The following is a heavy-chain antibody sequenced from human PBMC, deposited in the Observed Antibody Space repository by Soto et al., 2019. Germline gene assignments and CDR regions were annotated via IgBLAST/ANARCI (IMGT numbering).Heavy chain of an antibody. CDR2: ISGSGGST. CDR3: AKRGADYCSGGSCYAWFDP. D-gene: IGHD2-15*01. V-gene: IGHV3-23*01. J-gene: IGHJ5*02. Sequence: PGGSLRLSCAASGFTFSSYAMSWVRQAPGKGLEWVSAISGSGGSTYYADSVKGRFTISRDNSKNTLYLQMNSLRAEDTAVYYCAKRGADYCSGGSCYAWFDPWGQGTLVTVSS. CDR1: GFTFSSYA.